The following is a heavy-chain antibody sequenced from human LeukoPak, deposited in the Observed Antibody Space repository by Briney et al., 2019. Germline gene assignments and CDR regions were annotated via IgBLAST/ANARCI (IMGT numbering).Heavy chain of an antibody. CDR3: AREAAAGPSFDY. D-gene: IGHD6-13*01. Sequence: GGSLRLSCAASGFTFSSYAMHWVRQAPGKGLGWVAVISYDGSNKYYADSVKGRFTISRDNSKNTLYLQMNSLRAEDTAVYYCAREAAAGPSFDYWGQGTLVTVSS. V-gene: IGHV3-30-3*01. CDR2: ISYDGSNK. J-gene: IGHJ4*02. CDR1: GFTFSSYA.